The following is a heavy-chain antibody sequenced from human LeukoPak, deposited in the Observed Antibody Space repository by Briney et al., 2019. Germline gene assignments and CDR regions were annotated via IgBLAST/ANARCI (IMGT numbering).Heavy chain of an antibody. J-gene: IGHJ4*02. D-gene: IGHD3-9*01. V-gene: IGHV1-69*04. CDR3: AREGFDWPNFDY. CDR1: GGTFSSYA. CDR2: IIPILGIA. Sequence: SVKVSCKASGGTFSSYAISWVRQAPGQGLEWMGRIIPILGIANYAQKFQGRVTITADKSTSTAYMELSSLRSEDTAVYYCAREGFDWPNFDYWGQGTLVTVSS.